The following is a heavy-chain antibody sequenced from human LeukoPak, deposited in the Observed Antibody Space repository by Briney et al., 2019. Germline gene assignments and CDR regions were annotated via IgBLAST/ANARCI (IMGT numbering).Heavy chain of an antibody. J-gene: IGHJ4*02. Sequence: SETLSLTCAVYGGSFSGYYWSWIRQPPGKGLEWIGEINHSGSTNYNPSLKSRVTISVDTSKNQFSLKLSSVTAADTAVYYCARGFIVVVPAAYYFDYWGQGTLVTVSS. D-gene: IGHD2-2*01. CDR3: ARGFIVVVPAAYYFDY. CDR2: INHSGST. V-gene: IGHV4-34*01. CDR1: GGSFSGYY.